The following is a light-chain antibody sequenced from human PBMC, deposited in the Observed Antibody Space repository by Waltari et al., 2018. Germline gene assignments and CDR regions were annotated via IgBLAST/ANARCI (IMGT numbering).Light chain of an antibody. Sequence: SSELTQDPAVSVALGQTVRFTCQGDSLRTSYASWYQLKPGQAPVLVIYGKDKRPSGSPDRISGYSSGTTSSWTITGAQAEDEADYYCSSRNGRANQVVFAGGTKVTVL. CDR2: GKD. V-gene: IGLV3-19*01. J-gene: IGLJ3*02. CDR1: SLRTSY. CDR3: SSRNGRANQVV.